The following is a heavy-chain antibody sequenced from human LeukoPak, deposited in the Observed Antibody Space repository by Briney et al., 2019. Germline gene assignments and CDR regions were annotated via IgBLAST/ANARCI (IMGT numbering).Heavy chain of an antibody. CDR2: IYTSGST. CDR1: GGSISSYY. V-gene: IGHV4-4*07. J-gene: IGHJ4*02. CDR3: ARAAYSTGYSLDY. D-gene: IGHD3-22*01. Sequence: SETLSLNCSVSGGSISSYYWSWIRQPAGKGLEWIARIYTSGSTNYNPSLKSRVTMSVDTSKNQFSLKLSSVTAADTAVYYCARAAYSTGYSLDYWGQGTLVTVSS.